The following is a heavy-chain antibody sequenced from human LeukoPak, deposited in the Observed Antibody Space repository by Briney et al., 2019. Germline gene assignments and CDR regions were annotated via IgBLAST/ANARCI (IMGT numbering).Heavy chain of an antibody. CDR3: ARNKIGTRAFDI. CDR2: ISGSSGI. CDR1: GFTFSTYG. V-gene: IGHV3-21*05. Sequence: GGSLRLSCAASGFTFSTYGMNWVRQAPGKGLEWLLYISGSSGIIQADSVKGRFTISRDNAKNSLFLQMNSLRAEDTALYYCARNKIGTRAFDIWGQGTMVTVSS. D-gene: IGHD1-26*01. J-gene: IGHJ3*02.